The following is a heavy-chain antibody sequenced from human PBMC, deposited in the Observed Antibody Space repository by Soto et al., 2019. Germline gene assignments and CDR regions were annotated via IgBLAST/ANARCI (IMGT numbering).Heavy chain of an antibody. CDR1: GGSFSGYY. CDR2: INHSGST. CDR3: ARAACIGRSCYRQSVP. V-gene: IGHV4-34*01. Sequence: SETLSLTCAVHGGSFSGYYWSWIRQPPGKGLEWIGEINHSGSTNYNPSLKSRATISVDTSKNQFSLKLSSVTAADTAVYYCARAACIGRSCYRQSVPWRQ. D-gene: IGHD2-15*01. J-gene: IGHJ5*02.